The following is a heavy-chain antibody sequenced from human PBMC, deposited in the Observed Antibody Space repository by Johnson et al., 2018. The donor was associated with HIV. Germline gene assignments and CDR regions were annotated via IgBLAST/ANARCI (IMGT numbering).Heavy chain of an antibody. CDR3: ARGAGYNFWSGYYAGRNAFDI. CDR1: GFTFSGSA. CDR2: IGTAGDT. V-gene: IGHV3-13*01. J-gene: IGHJ3*02. Sequence: MQLVESGGGLVQPGGSLRLSCAASGFTFSGSAMHWVRQASGKGLEWVSAIGTAGDTYYPGSVKGRFTISRENAKNSLYLQMNSLRAGDTAVYYCARGAGYNFWSGYYAGRNAFDIWGQGTMVTVSS. D-gene: IGHD3-3*01.